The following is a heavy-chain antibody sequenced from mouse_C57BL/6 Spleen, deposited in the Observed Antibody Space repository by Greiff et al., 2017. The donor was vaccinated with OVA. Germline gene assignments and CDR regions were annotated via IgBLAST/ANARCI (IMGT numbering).Heavy chain of an antibody. J-gene: IGHJ1*03. CDR1: GFTFSDYG. D-gene: IGHD1-1*01. Sequence: EVKLVESGGGLVKPGGSLKLSCAASGFTFSDYGMHWVRQAPEKGLEWVAYISSGSSTIYYADTVKGRFTISRDNAKNTLFLQMTSLRSEDTAMYYCARRTSYYYGSSAYWYFDVWGTGTTVTVSS. V-gene: IGHV5-17*01. CDR3: ARRTSYYYGSSAYWYFDV. CDR2: ISSGSSTI.